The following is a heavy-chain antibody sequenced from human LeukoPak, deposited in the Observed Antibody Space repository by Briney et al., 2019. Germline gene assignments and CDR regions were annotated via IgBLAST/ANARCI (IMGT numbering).Heavy chain of an antibody. CDR3: ARDPLRGAAGSYLLDY. CDR1: GYTFTSYD. V-gene: IGHV1-8*01. CDR2: MNPNSGNT. Sequence: ASVKVSCKASGYTFTSYDINWVRQAFGQGLEWMGWMNPNSGNTGFAQKFQGRVTMTRNTSISTAYMELTSLRSEDTGMYYCARDPLRGAAGSYLLDYWGQGTLVTVSS. J-gene: IGHJ4*02. D-gene: IGHD3-10*01.